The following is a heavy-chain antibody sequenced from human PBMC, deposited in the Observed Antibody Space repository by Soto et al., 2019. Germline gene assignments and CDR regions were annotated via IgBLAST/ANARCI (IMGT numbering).Heavy chain of an antibody. D-gene: IGHD3-10*01. CDR3: ERVKVTMVRAQRAFDI. V-gene: IGHV1-8*01. CDR2: MNPNSGNT. J-gene: IGHJ3*02. Sequence: ASVKVSCKASGYTFTSHDINWVRQATGQGLEWMGWMNPNSGNTGYAQKFQGRVTTTRNTSISTAYMELSSLRSEDTAVYYCERVKVTMVRAQRAFDIWGQGTMVTVSS. CDR1: GYTFTSHD.